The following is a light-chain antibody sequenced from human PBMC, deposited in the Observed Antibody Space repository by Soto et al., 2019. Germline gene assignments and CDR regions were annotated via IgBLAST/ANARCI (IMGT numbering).Light chain of an antibody. V-gene: IGKV1-6*01. CDR2: AAS. CDR3: LQDYNYPLT. Sequence: ALQMTQSPSSLSASVGDRVTITCRASQGIRNDLGWYQQKPGKAPKLLIYAASSLQSGVPSRFSGSGSGTDSTLTISSLQPEDFATYYCLQDYNYPLTFGQGTKLEIK. J-gene: IGKJ2*01. CDR1: QGIRND.